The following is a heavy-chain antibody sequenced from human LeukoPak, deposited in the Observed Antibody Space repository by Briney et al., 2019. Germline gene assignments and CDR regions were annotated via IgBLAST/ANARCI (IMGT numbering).Heavy chain of an antibody. J-gene: IGHJ4*02. D-gene: IGHD3-16*01. CDR3: ARDFGTNDYGDY. Sequence: ASVKVSCKDSGYIFTSFPFTWVRQAPGQGLEWMGWISAYNGDTHYAQKFQGRVTMTTDTSTTTAYMELRSLSSHDTAVSYSARDFGTNDYGDYWGQGTLVTVSS. V-gene: IGHV1-18*01. CDR1: GYIFTSFP. CDR2: ISAYNGDT.